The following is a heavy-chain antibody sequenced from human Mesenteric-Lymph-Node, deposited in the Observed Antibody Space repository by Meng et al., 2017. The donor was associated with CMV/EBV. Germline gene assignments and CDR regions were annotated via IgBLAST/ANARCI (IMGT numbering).Heavy chain of an antibody. CDR1: GGSISSYY. CDR2: IHHTGST. D-gene: IGHD4-17*01. J-gene: IGHJ4*02. V-gene: IGHV4-34*01. CDR3: ARGGDYGDPHLAY. Sequence: SETLSLTCTVSGGSISSYYWSWIRQPPGKGLEWIGEIHHTGSTNYNPSLMSRVTISLDSSKKQFSLKLDSVTAADTGVYYCARGGDYGDPHLAYWGQGTLVTVSS.